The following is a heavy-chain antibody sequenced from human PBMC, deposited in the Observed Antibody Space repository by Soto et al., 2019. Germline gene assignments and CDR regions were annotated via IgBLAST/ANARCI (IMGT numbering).Heavy chain of an antibody. CDR1: GFTFSSHS. D-gene: IGHD2-2*01. CDR2: ISSSSSTI. CDR3: AREYCSSTSCLNWFDP. J-gene: IGHJ5*02. V-gene: IGHV3-48*01. Sequence: GGSLRLPCAASGFTFSSHSMNWVRQAPGKGLEWVSYISSSSSTIYYADSVKGRFTISRDNAKNSLYLQMNSLRAEDTAVYYCAREYCSSTSCLNWFDPWGQGNLVTVT.